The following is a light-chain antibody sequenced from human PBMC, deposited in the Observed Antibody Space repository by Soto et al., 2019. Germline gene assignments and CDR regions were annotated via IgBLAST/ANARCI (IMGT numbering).Light chain of an antibody. Sequence: EVVITPSPATPSVSPGERATLSCRASESVSRNLAWYQQKPGQAPRLLIYDASTRATGIPDRFSGGGSGTEFTLTISRLQSEDFVVYYCQKYNSWPPITFGQGTRLEIK. CDR2: DAS. V-gene: IGKV3-15*01. J-gene: IGKJ5*01. CDR3: QKYNSWPPIT. CDR1: ESVSRN.